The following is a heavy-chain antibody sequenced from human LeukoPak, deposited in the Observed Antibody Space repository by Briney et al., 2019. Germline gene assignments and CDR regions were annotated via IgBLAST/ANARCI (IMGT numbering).Heavy chain of an antibody. CDR2: IRYDGSNK. D-gene: IGHD3-22*01. CDR3: AKDRRNYYDSSGYYYG. Sequence: GGSLRLSCAASGFTFSSYAMHWVRQAPGKGLEWVAFIRYDGSNKYYADSVKGRFTISRDNSKNTLYLQMNSLRAEDTAVYYCAKDRRNYYDSSGYYYGWGQGTLVTVSS. CDR1: GFTFSSYA. J-gene: IGHJ4*02. V-gene: IGHV3-30*02.